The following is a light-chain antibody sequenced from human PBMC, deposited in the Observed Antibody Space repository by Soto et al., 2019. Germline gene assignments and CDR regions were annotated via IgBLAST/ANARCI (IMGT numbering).Light chain of an antibody. V-gene: IGKV1-5*01. CDR1: QSISIW. Sequence: DIQMTQSPSTLSASVGDRVTITCRARQSISIWLAWYQQKPGKAPKLLIYDASTLESGVPGRFSGSGVGTHFTLTISGLQPEDFATYHCQHYNSYSRAFGQGTKVDIK. CDR3: QHYNSYSRA. CDR2: DAS. J-gene: IGKJ1*01.